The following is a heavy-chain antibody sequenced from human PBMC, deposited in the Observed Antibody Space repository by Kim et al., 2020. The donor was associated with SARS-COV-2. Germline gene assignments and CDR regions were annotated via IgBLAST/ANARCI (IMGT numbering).Heavy chain of an antibody. D-gene: IGHD2-15*01. Sequence: SSPSPKIRVTISVDPSKHQFSLKLSSVTAADTAVYYCARAEVAAPLDVWGQGTTVTVSS. V-gene: IGHV4-31*02. CDR3: ARAEVAAPLDV. J-gene: IGHJ6*02.